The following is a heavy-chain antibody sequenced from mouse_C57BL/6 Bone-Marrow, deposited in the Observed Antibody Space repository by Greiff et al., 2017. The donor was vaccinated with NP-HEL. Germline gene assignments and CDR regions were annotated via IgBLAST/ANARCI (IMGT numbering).Heavy chain of an antibody. CDR2: IRSKSNNYAT. D-gene: IGHD2-1*01. Sequence: EVKVVESGGGLVQPKGSLKLSCAASGFSFNTYAMNWVRQAPGKGLEWVARIRSKSNNYATYYADSVKDRFTISRDDSESMLYLQMNNLKTEDTAMYYCVRHEIYYGNYDYAMDYWGQGTSVTVSS. CDR1: GFSFNTYA. CDR3: VRHEIYYGNYDYAMDY. V-gene: IGHV10-1*01. J-gene: IGHJ4*01.